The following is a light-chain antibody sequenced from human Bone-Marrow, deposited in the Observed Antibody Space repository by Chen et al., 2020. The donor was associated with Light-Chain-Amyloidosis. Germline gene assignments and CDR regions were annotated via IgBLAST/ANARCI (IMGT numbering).Light chain of an antibody. J-gene: IGLJ3*02. CDR3: QVWDRSSDRPV. V-gene: IGLV3-21*02. CDR1: NIGSTS. CDR2: DDS. Sequence: SYVLTQPSLVSAAPGQTATIACGGNNIGSTSVHWYQQTPGQAPLLVVYDDSDRPSGIPERLSGSNSGNTATLTISRVEAGDEADYYCQVWDRSSDRPVFGGGTKLTVL.